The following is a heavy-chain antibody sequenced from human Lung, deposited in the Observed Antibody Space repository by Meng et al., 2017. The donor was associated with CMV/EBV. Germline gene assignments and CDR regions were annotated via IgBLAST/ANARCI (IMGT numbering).Heavy chain of an antibody. V-gene: IGHV3-30-3*01. Sequence: GESXKISXAVSGVTFSDYAMHWVRQAPGKGLEWVTMISYDGTSKFYADSVKGRFTVSRDNSRNTLYLHMNSLRGDDTAVYYCARDPSGSYTYYYGRDIWGQGTXVTVSS. CDR2: ISYDGTSK. D-gene: IGHD1-26*01. CDR1: GVTFSDYA. J-gene: IGHJ6*02. CDR3: ARDPSGSYTYYYGRDI.